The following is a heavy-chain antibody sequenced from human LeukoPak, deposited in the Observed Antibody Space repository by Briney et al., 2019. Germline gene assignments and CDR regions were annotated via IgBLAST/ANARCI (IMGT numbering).Heavy chain of an antibody. J-gene: IGHJ4*02. D-gene: IGHD6-25*01. Sequence: GSLRLSCAASGFTFSNAWMTWVRQAPGKGLEWVGRIKSNADGGTTDYAAPVKGRFTISRDDSKNTLYVQMNTLKTEDTAVYYCTTRLLWGQGTLVTVSS. CDR2: IKSNADGGTT. CDR1: GFTFSNAW. CDR3: TTRLL. V-gene: IGHV3-15*01.